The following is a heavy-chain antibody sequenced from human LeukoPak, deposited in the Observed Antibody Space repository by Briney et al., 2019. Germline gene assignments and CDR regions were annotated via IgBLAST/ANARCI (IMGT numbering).Heavy chain of an antibody. Sequence: GASVKVSCKASGYTFTSYYMHWVRQAPGQGLEWMGIINPSGGSTSYAQKFQGRVTMTRDTSTSTVYMELSSLRSEDTAVYYCASRSNSDGSAEDFDYWGQGTLVTVSS. CDR3: ASRSNSDGSAEDFDY. CDR1: GYTFTSYY. D-gene: IGHD1-14*01. V-gene: IGHV1-46*01. J-gene: IGHJ4*02. CDR2: INPSGGST.